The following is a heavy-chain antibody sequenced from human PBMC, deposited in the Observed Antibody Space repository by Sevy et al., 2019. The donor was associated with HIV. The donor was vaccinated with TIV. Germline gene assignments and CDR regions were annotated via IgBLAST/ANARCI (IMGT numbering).Heavy chain of an antibody. CDR2: ISTFNVNT. J-gene: IGHJ4*02. V-gene: IGHV1-18*01. CDR1: GYTFTSYA. CDR3: ARDDCSNLSCHGSLLY. D-gene: IGHD2-2*01. Sequence: ASVKVSCKASGYTFTSYAISWVRQAPGQGLEWMGWISTFNVNTNNAQKFQGRVTMTTDTSTSTAYMELRSLRSDDTAVYYCARDDCSNLSCHGSLLYWGRGTLVTVSS.